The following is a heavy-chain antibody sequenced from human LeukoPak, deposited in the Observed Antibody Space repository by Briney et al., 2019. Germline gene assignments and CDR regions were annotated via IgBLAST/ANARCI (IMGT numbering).Heavy chain of an antibody. D-gene: IGHD3-10*01. J-gene: IGHJ4*02. Sequence: PGGSLRLSCAASGFTFSSYWMSWVRQAPGKELEWVANIKQDGSEKYYVDSVKGRFTISRDNAKNSLYLQMNSLRAEDTAVYYCAKTVWFGELFPFDYWGQGTLVTVSS. CDR2: IKQDGSEK. CDR1: GFTFSSYW. V-gene: IGHV3-7*01. CDR3: AKTVWFGELFPFDY.